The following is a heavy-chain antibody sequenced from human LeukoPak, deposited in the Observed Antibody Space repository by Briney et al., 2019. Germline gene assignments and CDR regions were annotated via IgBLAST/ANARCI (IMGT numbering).Heavy chain of an antibody. CDR3: ARVKRWKAADQYYFDY. CDR1: GFTFSSYW. J-gene: IGHJ4*02. Sequence: GGSLRLSCAASGFTFSSYWMHWVRQAPGKGLVWVSRINSDGSSTSYADSVKGRFTISRDNAKNTLYLQMNSLRAEDAAVYYCARVKRWKAADQYYFDYWGQGTLVTVSS. CDR2: INSDGSST. D-gene: IGHD5-24*01. V-gene: IGHV3-74*01.